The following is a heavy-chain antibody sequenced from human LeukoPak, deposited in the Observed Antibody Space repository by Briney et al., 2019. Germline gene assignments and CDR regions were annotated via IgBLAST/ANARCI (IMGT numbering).Heavy chain of an antibody. D-gene: IGHD6-19*01. V-gene: IGHV3-9*01. Sequence: QPGRSLRLSCAASGFTFDGYAIHWVRQAPGKGLEWVSGISWNGDTIDYADSVKGRFTISRDNAKNSLYLQMNSLRAEDTALYYCAKTLAGPFEYFQHWGQGTPVTVSS. CDR3: AKTLAGPFEYFQH. CDR2: ISWNGDTI. CDR1: GFTFDGYA. J-gene: IGHJ1*01.